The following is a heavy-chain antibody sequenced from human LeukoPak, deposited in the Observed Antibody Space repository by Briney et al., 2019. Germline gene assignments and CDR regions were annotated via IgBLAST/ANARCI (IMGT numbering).Heavy chain of an antibody. V-gene: IGHV4-61*08. J-gene: IGHJ5*02. CDR3: ARQYSDWFDP. Sequence: SQTLSLTCTVSGGSISSGGYYWSWIRQHPGKGLEWIGYIYYSGSTNYNPSLKSRVTISVDTSKNQFSLKLSSVTAADTAVYYCARQYSDWFDPWGQGTLVTVSS. CDR1: GGSISSGGYY. CDR2: IYYSGST. D-gene: IGHD2-21*01.